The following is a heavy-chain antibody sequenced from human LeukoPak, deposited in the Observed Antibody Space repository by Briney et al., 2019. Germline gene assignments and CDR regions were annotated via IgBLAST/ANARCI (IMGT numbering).Heavy chain of an antibody. J-gene: IGHJ4*02. V-gene: IGHV3-11*01. Sequence: PGGSLRLSCAASGFTFSDSFMNWIRQAPGKGLEWLSYISHSGSNLDYAESVRGRFTISRDNANHSLYLQINSLRAEDTAVYYCAGGDSSGVPDYWGQGTMVTVSS. D-gene: IGHD3-22*01. CDR2: ISHSGSNL. CDR1: GFTFSDSF. CDR3: AGGDSSGVPDY.